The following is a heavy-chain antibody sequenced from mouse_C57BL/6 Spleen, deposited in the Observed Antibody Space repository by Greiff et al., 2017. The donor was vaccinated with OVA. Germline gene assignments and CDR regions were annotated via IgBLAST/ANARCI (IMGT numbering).Heavy chain of an antibody. CDR1: GYTFTSYW. J-gene: IGHJ2*01. V-gene: IGHV1-64*01. CDR2: IHPNSGST. CDR3: ARSSWDFDY. D-gene: IGHD4-1*01. Sequence: QVHVKQPGAELVKPGASVKLSCKASGYTFTSYWMHWVKQRPGQGLEWIGMIHPNSGSTNYNEKFKSKATLTVDKSSSTAYMQLSSLTSEDSAVYYCARSSWDFDYWGQGTTLTVSS.